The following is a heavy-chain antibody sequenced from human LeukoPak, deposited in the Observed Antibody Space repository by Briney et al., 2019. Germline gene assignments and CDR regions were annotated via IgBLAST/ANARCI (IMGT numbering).Heavy chain of an antibody. J-gene: IGHJ4*02. CDR1: GYTFTNYH. D-gene: IGHD2/OR15-2a*01. CDR2: INPSGGST. V-gene: IGHV1-46*01. CDR3: AKYGHSPYFDS. Sequence: GASVKVSCKASGYTFTNYHIHWVRQAPGQGLEWMGIINPSGGSTSNAQKFQGRVTMTRDMSTSTVYMELSSLRSEDMAVYYCAKYGHSPYFDSWGQGTLVTVSS.